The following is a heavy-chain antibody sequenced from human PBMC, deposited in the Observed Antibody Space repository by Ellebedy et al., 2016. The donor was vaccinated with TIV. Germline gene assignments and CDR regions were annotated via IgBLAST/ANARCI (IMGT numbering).Heavy chain of an antibody. CDR2: IGGTGGTT. D-gene: IGHD1-7*01. CDR1: GLTFSSHA. V-gene: IGHV3-23*01. J-gene: IGHJ6*02. Sequence: PGGSLRLSCAASGLTFSSHAMSWVRQAPGKGLEWVSTIGGTGGTTYYRESVKGRFTVSRDTSRNTLYLQMNSLRAEDTAVYYCAKDVSVGTTQSFYGMDVWGQGTTVTVSS. CDR3: AKDVSVGTTQSFYGMDV.